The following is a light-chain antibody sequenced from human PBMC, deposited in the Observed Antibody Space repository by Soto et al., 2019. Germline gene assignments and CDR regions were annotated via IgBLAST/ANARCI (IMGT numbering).Light chain of an antibody. CDR1: QSVSFY. CDR2: DAS. CDR3: QQRET. J-gene: IGKJ1*01. V-gene: IGKV3-11*01. Sequence: IVFTQSPASVSLSPRERATLSCRASQSVSFYLAWYQQQPGQAPRLLIYDASNRATGIPARFSGSGSGTDFTLPISSLEPEDSALYYCQQRETFGQGTKVDIK.